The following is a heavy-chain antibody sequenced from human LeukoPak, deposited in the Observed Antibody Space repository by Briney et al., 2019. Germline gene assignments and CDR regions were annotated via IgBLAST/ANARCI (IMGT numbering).Heavy chain of an antibody. CDR2: IYKTGST. CDR1: GGSISSTTYY. D-gene: IGHD1-1*01. V-gene: IGHV4-39*01. J-gene: IGHJ5*02. CDR3: ARHAVEAASRWFDP. Sequence: SETLSLTCTVSGGSISSTTYYWAWIRQPPGKGLEWIGSIYKTGSTNYSPSLKSRVFISVDTSNNQFSLNLSSVTAADTAVYYCARHAVEAASRWFDPWGQGTLVTVSS.